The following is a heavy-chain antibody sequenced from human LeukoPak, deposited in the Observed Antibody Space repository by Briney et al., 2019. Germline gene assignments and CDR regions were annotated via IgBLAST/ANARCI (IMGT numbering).Heavy chain of an antibody. D-gene: IGHD2-15*01. J-gene: IGHJ4*02. CDR1: GGTFSSYA. V-gene: IGHV1-2*02. Sequence: ASVKVSCKASGGTFSSYAISWVRQAPGQGLEWMGWINPNSGDTNYAQKFQGRVTMTRDTSISTAYMELSRLRSDDTAVYYCARVGSSVVVVAAHFDYWGQGTLVTVSS. CDR2: INPNSGDT. CDR3: ARVGSSVVVVAAHFDY.